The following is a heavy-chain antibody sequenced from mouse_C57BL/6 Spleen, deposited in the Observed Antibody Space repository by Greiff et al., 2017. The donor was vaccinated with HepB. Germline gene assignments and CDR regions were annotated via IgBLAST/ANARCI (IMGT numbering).Heavy chain of an antibody. D-gene: IGHD2-4*01. Sequence: VQLQQSGAELARPGASVKLSCKASGYTFTSYGISWVKQRTGQGLEWIGEIYPRSGNTYYNEKFKGKATLTADKSSSTAYMELRSLTSEDSAVYFWARYDYDAGAWFAYWGQGTLVTVSA. V-gene: IGHV1-81*01. CDR1: GYTFTSYG. J-gene: IGHJ3*01. CDR3: ARYDYDAGAWFAY. CDR2: IYPRSGNT.